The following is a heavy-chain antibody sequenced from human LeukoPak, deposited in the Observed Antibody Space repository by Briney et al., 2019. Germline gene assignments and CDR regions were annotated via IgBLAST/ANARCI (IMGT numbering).Heavy chain of an antibody. CDR1: GFTFDDYA. CDR3: AKTPGVAAAGVYFDY. Sequence: GGSLRLSCAASGFTFDDYAMHWVRHAPGKGLEWVSGISWNSGSIGYADCVKGRFTISRDNAKNSLYLQMNSLGAEDTALYYCAKTPGVAAAGVYFDYWGQGTLVTVSS. V-gene: IGHV3-9*01. D-gene: IGHD6-13*01. CDR2: ISWNSGSI. J-gene: IGHJ4*02.